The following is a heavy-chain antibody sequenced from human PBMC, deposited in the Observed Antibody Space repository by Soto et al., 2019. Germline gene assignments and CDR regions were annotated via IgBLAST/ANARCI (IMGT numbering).Heavy chain of an antibody. CDR1: GFSFSSYA. CDR3: ARDINSSDYFVKWFGP. J-gene: IGHJ5*02. Sequence: GGSLRLSCTASGFSFSSYAMYWFRQPPGKGLEWVAVISHDGINKHYADSVKGRVTVSRDNSNHSLDLQLNSLRGEDTAMYYSARDINSSDYFVKWFGPWGQGTLVTAPQ. V-gene: IGHV3-30-3*01. D-gene: IGHD6-19*01. CDR2: ISHDGINK.